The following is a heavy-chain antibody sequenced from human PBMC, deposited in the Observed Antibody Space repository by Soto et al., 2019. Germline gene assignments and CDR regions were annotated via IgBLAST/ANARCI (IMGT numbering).Heavy chain of an antibody. CDR1: GYTFTSYA. CDR3: ARSSMVRGVRYYFDY. J-gene: IGHJ4*02. V-gene: IGHV1-3*01. Sequence: ASVKVSCKASGYTFTSYAMHWVRQAPGQRLEWMGWINAGNGNTKYSQKFQGRVTITRDTSASTAYMELSSLRSEDTAVYYCARSSMVRGVRYYFDYWGQGTPVTVSS. D-gene: IGHD3-10*01. CDR2: INAGNGNT.